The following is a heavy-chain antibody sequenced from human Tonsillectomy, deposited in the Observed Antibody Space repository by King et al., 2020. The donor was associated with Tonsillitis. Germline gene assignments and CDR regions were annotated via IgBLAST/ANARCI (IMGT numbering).Heavy chain of an antibody. CDR1: GYTFTNHD. D-gene: IGHD3-9*01. Sequence: VQLVESGAEVKKPGASVKVSCKASGYTFTNHDINCVRQATGQGLEWMGWMKPNSGDTGYAQKFQGRVTMTRDTSMSTAYMELSSLTSADTAVYYCAMTLSGLSPFDYWGQGTLVSVSS. CDR2: MKPNSGDT. CDR3: AMTLSGLSPFDY. V-gene: IGHV1-8*01. J-gene: IGHJ4*02.